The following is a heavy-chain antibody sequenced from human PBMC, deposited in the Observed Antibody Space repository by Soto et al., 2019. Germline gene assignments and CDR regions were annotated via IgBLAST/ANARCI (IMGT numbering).Heavy chain of an antibody. Sequence: TSETLSLTCAVSGGSISSGGYSWSWIRQPPGKGLEWIGYIYHSGSTYYNPSLKSRVTISVDRSKNQFSLKLSSVTAADTAVYYCARARATIAAAAIFDCWGQGTLVTVS. CDR1: GGSISSGGYS. D-gene: IGHD6-13*01. CDR2: IYHSGST. CDR3: ARARATIAAAAIFDC. V-gene: IGHV4-30-2*01. J-gene: IGHJ4*02.